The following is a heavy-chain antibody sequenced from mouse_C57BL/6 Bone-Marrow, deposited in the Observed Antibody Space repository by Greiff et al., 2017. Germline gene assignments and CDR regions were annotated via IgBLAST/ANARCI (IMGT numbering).Heavy chain of an antibody. CDR1: GYTFTSYW. CDR2: IYPGNSDT. D-gene: IGHD1-1*01. J-gene: IGHJ2*01. CDR3: ALITTVVKGDFDY. Sequence: VQLQQSGTVLARPGASVKMSCKTSGYTFTSYWMHWVKQRPGQGLEWIGAIYPGNSDTSYNQKFKGKAKLTAVTSASTAYMELSSLTNEDAAVYYCALITTVVKGDFDYGGQGTTLTVSS. V-gene: IGHV1-5*01.